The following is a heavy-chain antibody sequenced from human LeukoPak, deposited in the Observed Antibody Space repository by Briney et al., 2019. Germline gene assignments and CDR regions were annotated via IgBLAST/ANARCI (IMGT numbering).Heavy chain of an antibody. CDR3: ARHGSSRAHRDY. CDR1: GGSISSGGYY. Sequence: PSQTLSLTCTVSGGSISSGGYYWSWIRQPPGQGLEWIGFIYYSGSTNYNPSLRSRVTISVDTSKNQFSLRLSSVTAADTAVYYCARHGSSRAHRDYWGQGTLVTVSS. V-gene: IGHV4-61*08. D-gene: IGHD1-1*01. CDR2: IYYSGST. J-gene: IGHJ4*02.